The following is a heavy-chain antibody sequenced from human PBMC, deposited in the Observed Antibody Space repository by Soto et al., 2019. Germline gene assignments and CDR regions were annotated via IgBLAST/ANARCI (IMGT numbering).Heavy chain of an antibody. Sequence: SETLSLTCTVSGGSIISYYWSWILQPPGKGLEWIGYIYYSGSTNYNPSLKSRVTISVDTSKNQFSLKLSSVTAADTAVYYCARWFDYGDYSFDYWGQGTLVTVSS. CDR1: GGSIISYY. D-gene: IGHD4-17*01. J-gene: IGHJ4*02. CDR2: IYYSGST. V-gene: IGHV4-59*01. CDR3: ARWFDYGDYSFDY.